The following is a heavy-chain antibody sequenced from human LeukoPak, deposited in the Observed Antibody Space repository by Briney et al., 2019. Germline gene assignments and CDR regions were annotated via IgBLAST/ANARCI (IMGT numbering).Heavy chain of an antibody. D-gene: IGHD2-15*01. CDR3: ARGVIVVAVYFDF. CDR2: VYHTGSP. J-gene: IGHJ4*02. V-gene: IGHV4-38-2*01. CDR1: GYSISNNYY. Sequence: PSETLSLTCVVSGYSISNNYYWGWIRQPPGKGLEWIGSVYHTGSPYYNPSLKTRVTISVDTSKNQLSLKLTSVTAADTAVYYCARGVIVVAVYFDFRGRGALVTDSS.